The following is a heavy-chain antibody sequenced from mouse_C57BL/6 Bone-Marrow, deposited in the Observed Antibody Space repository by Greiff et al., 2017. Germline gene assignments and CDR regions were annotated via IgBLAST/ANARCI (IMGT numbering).Heavy chain of an antibody. CDR1: GYAFTNYL. CDR2: INPGSGGT. CDR3: ARRGTTVVATDYYAMDY. Sequence: VKLMESGAELVRPGTSVKVSCKASGYAFTNYLIEWVKQRPGQGLEWIGVINPGSGGTNYNEKFKGKATLTADKSSSTAYMQLSSLTSEDSAVYFCARRGTTVVATDYYAMDYWGQGTSVTVSS. D-gene: IGHD1-1*01. J-gene: IGHJ4*01. V-gene: IGHV1-54*01.